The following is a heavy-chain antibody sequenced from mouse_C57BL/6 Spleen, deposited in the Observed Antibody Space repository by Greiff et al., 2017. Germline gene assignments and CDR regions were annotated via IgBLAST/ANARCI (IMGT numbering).Heavy chain of an antibody. V-gene: IGHV5-15*01. CDR3: ASLTRYWYFDV. Sequence: EVQVVESGGGLVQPGGSLQLSCAASGFTFSDYGMAWVRQAPRKGPEWVAFISNLAYSIYYADTGTGRFTISRENAKNTLYLEMSSLWSEDTAMYYWASLTRYWYFDVWGTGTTVTVSS. D-gene: IGHD4-1*01. J-gene: IGHJ1*03. CDR2: ISNLAYSI. CDR1: GFTFSDYG.